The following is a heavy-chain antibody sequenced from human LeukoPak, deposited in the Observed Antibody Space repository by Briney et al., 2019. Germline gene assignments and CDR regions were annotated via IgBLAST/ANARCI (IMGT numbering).Heavy chain of an antibody. V-gene: IGHV3-23*01. CDR2: ISGNGAMT. J-gene: IGHJ3*01. CDR3: AKGIRYCSGGTCSIGPDAFDV. Sequence: GGSLRLSCEASGLTFSGYAMSWVRQAPGKGLEWVSAISGNGAMTYHTDSVGGRFTISRDNSKSTLYLQMDSLRADDTALCYCAKGIRYCSGGTCSIGPDAFDVWGQGTRVTVSS. D-gene: IGHD2-15*01. CDR1: GLTFSGYA.